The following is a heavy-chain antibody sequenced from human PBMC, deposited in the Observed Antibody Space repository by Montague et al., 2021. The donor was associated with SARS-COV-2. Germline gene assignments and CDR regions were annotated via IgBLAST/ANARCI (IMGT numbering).Heavy chain of an antibody. D-gene: IGHD5-24*01. CDR3: ARHGVGCEFVGHNWCKDAFDI. CDR2: INYSGNT. V-gene: IGHV4-59*08. J-gene: IGHJ3*02. Sequence: SETLSLTCAVSSGSINYYYLSWIRQYPGKGLEWIGYINYSGNTNYSPSLQSRVTISVDSSKTQFSLRLTSVTAADTAVYYCARHGVGCEFVGHNWCKDAFDIWGQGTLVTVSS. CDR1: SGSINYYY.